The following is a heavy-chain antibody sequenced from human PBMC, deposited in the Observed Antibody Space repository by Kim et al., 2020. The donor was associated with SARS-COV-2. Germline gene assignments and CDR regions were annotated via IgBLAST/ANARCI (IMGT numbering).Heavy chain of an antibody. J-gene: IGHJ4*02. CDR1: GFTFNTYW. D-gene: IGHD1-1*01. Sequence: GGSLRLSCATSGFTFNTYWMHWVRQAPGKGLMWVARINSDGSSTNYADSVKGRFTISRDNAKNTLFLQMASLRAEDTAVYYCARGPRTNNFYSGDHWGQGNLDPVSS. CDR2: INSDGSST. CDR3: ARGPRTNNFYSGDH. V-gene: IGHV3-74*01.